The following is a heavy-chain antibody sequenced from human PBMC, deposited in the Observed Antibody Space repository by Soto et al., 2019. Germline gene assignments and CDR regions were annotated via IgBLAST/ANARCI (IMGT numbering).Heavy chain of an antibody. CDR3: ARDPCSGGSCYSDWYFDL. V-gene: IGHV1-3*01. J-gene: IGHJ2*01. D-gene: IGHD2-15*01. CDR1: GYTFTSYA. Sequence: QVPLVQSGAEVKKPGASVRVSCKASGYTFTSYAMHWVRQAPGQRLEWMGWINAGNGNTKYSQKFQGRVTITRDTSASTAYMELSSLRSEHTAVYYRARDPCSGGSCYSDWYFDLWGRGTLVTVSS. CDR2: INAGNGNT.